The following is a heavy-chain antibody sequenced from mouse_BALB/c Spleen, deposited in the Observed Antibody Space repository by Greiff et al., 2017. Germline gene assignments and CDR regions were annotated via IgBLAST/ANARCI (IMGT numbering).Heavy chain of an antibody. J-gene: IGHJ4*01. D-gene: IGHD3-3*01. Sequence: QVQLQQPGAELVKPGASVKLSCKASGYTFTSYWMHWVKQRPGQGLEWIGEINPSNGRTNYNEKFKSKATLTVDKSSSTAYMQLSSLTSEDSAVYNCARRGNSGDAYAMDNWGQGTSVTVSP. V-gene: IGHV1S81*02. CDR1: GYTFTSYW. CDR2: INPSNGRT. CDR3: ARRGNSGDAYAMDN.